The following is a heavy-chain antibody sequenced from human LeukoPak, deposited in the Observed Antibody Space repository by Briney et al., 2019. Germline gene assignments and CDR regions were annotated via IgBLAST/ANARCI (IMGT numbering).Heavy chain of an antibody. J-gene: IGHJ3*02. V-gene: IGHV3-30*02. CDR2: IRYDGSNK. CDR3: AKDKGQWLVLGSAFDI. CDR1: GFTFSSYG. Sequence: GGSLRLSCAASGFTFSSYGMHWVRQAPGKGLEWVAFIRYDGSNKYYADSVKGRFTISRDNSKNTLYLQMNSLRAEDTAVYYCAKDKGQWLVLGSAFDIWGQGTMVTVCS. D-gene: IGHD6-19*01.